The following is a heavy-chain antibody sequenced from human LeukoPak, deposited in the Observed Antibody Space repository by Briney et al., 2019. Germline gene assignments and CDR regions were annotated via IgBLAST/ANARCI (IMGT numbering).Heavy chain of an antibody. V-gene: IGHV3-30-3*01. Sequence: PGRSLRLSCAASGFTFSSYAMHWVRQAPGKGLEWVAVISYDGSNKYYADSVKGRFTISRDNSKNTLYLQMNSLRSEDTAVYYCARVGLRTPRGDNWFDPWGQGTLVTVSS. CDR3: ARVGLRTPRGDNWFDP. CDR2: ISYDGSNK. CDR1: GFTFSSYA. D-gene: IGHD3-16*01. J-gene: IGHJ5*02.